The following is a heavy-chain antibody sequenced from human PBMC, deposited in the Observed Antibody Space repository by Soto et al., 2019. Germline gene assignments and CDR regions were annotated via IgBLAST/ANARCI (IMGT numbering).Heavy chain of an antibody. CDR1: GFTFSNYW. CDR3: ARGGLQHAVDV. Sequence: EVQLVESGGGLVQPGGSLRLSCAASGFTFSNYWMYWVRQAPGKGLVWVSRVNNDGTDTTHADSVKGRFTISRDNAENTLYLQMNSLRAEDTAVYYCARGGLQHAVDVGGQGSTVTVSS. V-gene: IGHV3-74*03. D-gene: IGHD6-13*01. CDR2: VNNDGTDT. J-gene: IGHJ6*02.